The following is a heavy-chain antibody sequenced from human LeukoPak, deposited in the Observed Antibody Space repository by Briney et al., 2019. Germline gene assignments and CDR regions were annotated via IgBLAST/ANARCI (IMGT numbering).Heavy chain of an antibody. CDR3: ARSSGYGYDY. J-gene: IGHJ4*02. V-gene: IGHV3-74*01. CDR2: ISSDGSSS. D-gene: IGHD5-18*01. CDR1: GFTFSSYA. Sequence: GGSLRLSCAASGFTFSSYAMSWVRQAPGKGLVWVSRISSDGSSSSYADSVKGRFTISRDNAKNTLSLQMNSLRAEDTAVYYCARSSGYGYDYWGQGTLVTVSS.